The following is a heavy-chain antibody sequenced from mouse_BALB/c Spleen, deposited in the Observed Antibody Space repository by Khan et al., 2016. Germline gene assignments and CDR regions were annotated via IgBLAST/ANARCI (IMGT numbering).Heavy chain of an antibody. V-gene: IGHV14-3*02. Sequence: VQLQQSGAELVKPGASVKLSCTASGFNIKDTYMHWVKQRPEQGLEWLGRIDPANGNTKYDPKFQGKATITADTSSKTAYLQLSSLTSEDTAVYYCARSNYGNYEEGYTMDYWGQGTSVSFSS. D-gene: IGHD2-1*01. CDR3: ARSNYGNYEEGYTMDY. CDR2: IDPANGNT. CDR1: GFNIKDTY. J-gene: IGHJ4*01.